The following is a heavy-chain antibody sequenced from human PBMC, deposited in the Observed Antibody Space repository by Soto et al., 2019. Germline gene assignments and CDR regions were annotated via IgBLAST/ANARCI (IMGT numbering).Heavy chain of an antibody. Sequence: VASVKVSCKTSGYTFTGHHIHWVRQAPGQGLEWMGWINPISGGTKYREKFQGRVSITRDKSSSTAYMELSSLTSDDSAVYYCAKDGRHCSGGSCPQGHWGQGTLVTVSS. CDR2: INPISGGT. CDR1: GYTFTGHH. V-gene: IGHV1-2*02. J-gene: IGHJ4*02. CDR3: AKDGRHCSGGSCPQGH. D-gene: IGHD2-15*01.